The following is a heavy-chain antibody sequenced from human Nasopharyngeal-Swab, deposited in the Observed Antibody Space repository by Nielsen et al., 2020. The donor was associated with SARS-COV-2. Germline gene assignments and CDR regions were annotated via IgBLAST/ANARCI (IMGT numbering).Heavy chain of an antibody. D-gene: IGHD5-24*01. CDR2: IWYDGSNK. CDR3: ARDFEMATYDAFDI. Sequence: GESLKISCAASGFTFSSYGMHWVRQAPGKGLEWVAVIWYDGSNKYYADSVKGRFTISRDNSKNTLYLQMNSLRSEDTAVYYCARDFEMATYDAFDIWGQGTMVTVSS. V-gene: IGHV3-33*01. J-gene: IGHJ3*02. CDR1: GFTFSSYG.